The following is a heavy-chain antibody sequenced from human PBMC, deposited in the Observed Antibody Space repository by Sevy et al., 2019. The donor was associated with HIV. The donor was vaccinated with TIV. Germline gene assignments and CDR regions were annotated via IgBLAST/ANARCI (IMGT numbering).Heavy chain of an antibody. V-gene: IGHV3-74*01. J-gene: IGHJ3*02. CDR3: ARRTLGGWELLGSFDI. CDR2: INSDGSST. CDR1: GFTFSSYW. Sequence: GGSLRLSCAASGFTFSSYWMHWVRQAPGEGLVWVSRINSDGSSTLYADSVKGRFTISRDNAKNTLYLQMNSLRADDTAVYYCARRTLGGWELLGSFDIWGQGTMVTVSS. D-gene: IGHD2-15*01.